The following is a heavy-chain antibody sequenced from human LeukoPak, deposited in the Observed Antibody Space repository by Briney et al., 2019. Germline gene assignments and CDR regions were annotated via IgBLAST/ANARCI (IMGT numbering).Heavy chain of an antibody. CDR2: IYYSGST. J-gene: IGHJ4*02. Sequence: PSHTLALPCTVSSGAFSFSYCRWIRQPPGKGREWIGYIYYSGSTKYNPSLKSQGTISVGTSKSQFSLKLSSVTAADTAVYYCARHERLSQFDYWGQGTLVTVSS. D-gene: IGHD3-3*01. CDR3: ARHERLSQFDY. CDR1: SGAFSFSY. V-gene: IGHV4-59*08.